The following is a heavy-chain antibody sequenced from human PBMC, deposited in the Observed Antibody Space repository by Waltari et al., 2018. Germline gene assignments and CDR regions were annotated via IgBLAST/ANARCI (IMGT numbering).Heavy chain of an antibody. CDR2: VSFDGSRK. D-gene: IGHD2-2*01. V-gene: IGHV3-30*04. J-gene: IGHJ3*01. Sequence: QVQLVESGGGVVQPGRSLRLSCTASGFTFSSYAFHWVRQAPGKGLEWGGLVSFDGSRKYYADSVKGRFTISRDDSKNTLFLQMTSLRHEDTGVYFCARTVVPASILITFNLWGQGTLVTVSS. CDR3: ARTVVPASILITFNL. CDR1: GFTFSSYA.